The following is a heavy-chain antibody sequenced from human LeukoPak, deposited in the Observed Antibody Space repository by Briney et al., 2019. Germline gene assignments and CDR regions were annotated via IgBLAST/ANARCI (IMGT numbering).Heavy chain of an antibody. J-gene: IGHJ4*02. CDR2: ISGSGGST. D-gene: IGHD6-19*01. CDR3: AKVDKQWLISY. Sequence: GGSLRLSCAASGFTFSNYAMSWVRQAPGKGLEWVSAISGSGGSTYYADSVKGRFTISRDNSKNTLYLQMNSLGAEDTAVYYCAKVDKQWLISYWGQGTLATVSS. V-gene: IGHV3-23*01. CDR1: GFTFSNYA.